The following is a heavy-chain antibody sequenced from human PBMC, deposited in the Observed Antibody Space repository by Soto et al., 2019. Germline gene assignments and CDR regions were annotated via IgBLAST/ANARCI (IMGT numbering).Heavy chain of an antibody. J-gene: IGHJ4*02. CDR3: ARYDSSGYYFDY. V-gene: IGHV3-21*01. Sequence: GGSLRLSCAASGFTFSTYSMNWVRQAPGKGLEWASSISDSSSYIYYADSVKGRFTISRDNAKNSLYLQMNSLRAEDTAVYYCARYDSSGYYFDYWGQGALVTVSS. D-gene: IGHD3-22*01. CDR2: ISDSSSYI. CDR1: GFTFSTYS.